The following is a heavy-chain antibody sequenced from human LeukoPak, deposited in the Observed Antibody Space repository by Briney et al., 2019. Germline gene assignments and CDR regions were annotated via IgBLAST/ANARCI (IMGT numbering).Heavy chain of an antibody. CDR1: GFTFSSYG. Sequence: QPGRSLLLSCAASGFTFSSYGMDGVRPAPGKGVEWVAVIRYDGSNKYYSDSVNRLFTISRDNSKNTVYLQMDSLRVEDTAIYYCYATEAYWGQGTLVTVSS. J-gene: IGHJ4*02. CDR3: YATEAY. CDR2: IRYDGSNK. V-gene: IGHV3-33*01.